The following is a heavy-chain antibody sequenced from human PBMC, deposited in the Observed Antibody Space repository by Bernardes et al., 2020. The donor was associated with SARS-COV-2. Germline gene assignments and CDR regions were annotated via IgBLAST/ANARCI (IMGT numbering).Heavy chain of an antibody. CDR1: GGSFSGSY. CDR2: INHSGST. J-gene: IGHJ3*02. V-gene: IGHV4-34*01. CDR3: ATQPDYDFWSGYAHAFDI. D-gene: IGHD3-3*01. Sequence: SETLSLTCAVYGGSFSGSYWSWIRQPPGKGLEWIGEINHSGSTNYNPSLKSRVTISVDTSKNQFSLKLSSVTAADTAVYYCATQPDYDFWSGYAHAFDIWGQGTMVTVSS.